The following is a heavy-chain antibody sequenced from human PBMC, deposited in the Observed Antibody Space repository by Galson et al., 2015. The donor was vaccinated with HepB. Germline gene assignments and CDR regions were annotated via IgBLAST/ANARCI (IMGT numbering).Heavy chain of an antibody. CDR1: GFTFTKYA. CDR3: AGDPRVGPIVVLPTGAFDI. Sequence: SLRLSCAASGFTFTKYAMHWVRQAPGKGLEWVAVISSTGGSNYYADSVKGRFTISRDTSKNTLFLQMTNQRPDDTAVYFYAGDPRVGPIVVLPTGAFDIWGQGTMVTVSS. V-gene: IGHV3-30-3*01. J-gene: IGHJ3*02. CDR2: ISSTGGSN. D-gene: IGHD2-2*01.